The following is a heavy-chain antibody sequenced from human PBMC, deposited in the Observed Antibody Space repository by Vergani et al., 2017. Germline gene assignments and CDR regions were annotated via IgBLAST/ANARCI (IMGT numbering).Heavy chain of an antibody. CDR3: AKLGVAVVNGSYLAP. Sequence: EVQLLESGGGLVKPGESLRLSCAASGFNFSSYTINWVRQAPGKGLEWVSSLSSSSRYIFYADSVGGRFTVSRANAKNSLFLQLNSLRDEDTAMYYCAKLGVAVVNGSYLAPGGLGTLVTVPS. CDR2: LSSSSRYI. V-gene: IGHV3-21*01. J-gene: IGHJ5*02. CDR1: GFNFSSYT. D-gene: IGHD6-19*01.